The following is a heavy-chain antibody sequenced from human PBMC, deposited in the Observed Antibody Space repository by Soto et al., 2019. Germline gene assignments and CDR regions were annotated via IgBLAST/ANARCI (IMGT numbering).Heavy chain of an antibody. D-gene: IGHD3-9*01. CDR2: MSHDANNR. CDR1: GFDFSNFG. J-gene: IGHJ3*01. CDR3: VKEEGTSRNVDWSSWAFDV. V-gene: IGHV3-30*18. Sequence: QVQLLESGGGVVQPGRSLRLSCVGSGFDFSNFGMHWVRQAPGKGLEWVAVMSHDANNRYHAGFMKRRFIISRANSKKTLYLQMNRLKTEDSAIYFCVKEEGTSRNVDWSSWAFDVWGQGTVVTVSS.